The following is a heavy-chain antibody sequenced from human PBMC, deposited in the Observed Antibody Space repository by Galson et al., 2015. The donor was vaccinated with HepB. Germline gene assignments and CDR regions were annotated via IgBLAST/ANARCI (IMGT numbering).Heavy chain of an antibody. D-gene: IGHD4-17*01. J-gene: IGHJ4*02. V-gene: IGHV3-11*06. CDR1: RFTFSDYY. CDR3: ARVADADYGDHTHFDS. CDR2: ISGGATYT. Sequence: SLRLSCAASRFTFSDYYMPWIRQAPGHGLEWLSYISGGATYTNYADSVKGRFTVSRDNAKNSLNLQMNSLRAEDTAVYYCARVADADYGDHTHFDSWGQGTLVTVSS.